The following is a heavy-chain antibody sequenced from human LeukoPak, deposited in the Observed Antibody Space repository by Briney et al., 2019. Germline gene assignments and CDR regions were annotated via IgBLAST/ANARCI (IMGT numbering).Heavy chain of an antibody. V-gene: IGHV3-30*18. J-gene: IGHJ6*02. D-gene: IGHD2-2*01. Sequence: GGSLRLSCAASGFTFSNYGMHWVRQAPGKGLEWVAVMSSDGSNKYHADSVKGRFTISRDNSENTLYLQMNSLRPEDTAVYYCAKDLGSTGAYYYYGMGVWGQGTTVTVSS. CDR2: MSSDGSNK. CDR1: GFTFSNYG. CDR3: AKDLGSTGAYYYYGMGV.